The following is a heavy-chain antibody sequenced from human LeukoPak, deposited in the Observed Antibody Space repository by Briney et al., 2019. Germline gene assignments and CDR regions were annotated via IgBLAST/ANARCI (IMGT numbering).Heavy chain of an antibody. CDR3: ARAGPVVPAARNYYYYGMDV. J-gene: IGHJ6*02. CDR2: ISYDGSNK. CDR1: GFTFSSYA. Sequence: GGSLRLSCAASGFTFSSYAMHWVRQAPGKGLEWVAVISYDGSNKYYADSVKGRFTISRDNSKNTLYLQMNSLRAEDTAVYCCARAGPVVPAARNYYYYGMDVWGQGTTVTVSS. D-gene: IGHD2-2*01. V-gene: IGHV3-30-3*01.